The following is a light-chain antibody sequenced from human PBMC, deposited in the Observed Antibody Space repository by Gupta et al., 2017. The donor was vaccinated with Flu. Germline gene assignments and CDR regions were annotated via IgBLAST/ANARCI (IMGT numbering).Light chain of an antibody. CDR3: QQRGYMPRT. CDR1: ENIRDF. V-gene: IGKV1-39*01. J-gene: IGKJ1*01. Sequence: DIQMTQSPSSLSASVGDTVTITCRASENIRDFLNWYQQKPREAPKLLIYAAVTLQSGVPSRFSGNKYGTEFTLTVSRRQPDDSASYFCQQRGYMPRTFGQGTRVEI. CDR2: AAV.